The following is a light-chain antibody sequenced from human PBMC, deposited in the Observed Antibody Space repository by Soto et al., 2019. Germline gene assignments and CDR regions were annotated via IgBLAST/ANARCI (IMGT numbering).Light chain of an antibody. CDR3: SSYTSSSALGV. V-gene: IGLV2-14*01. CDR1: SSDVGGYNY. CDR2: EVS. Sequence: QSALTQPASVSGSPGQSITISCTGTSSDVGGYNYVSWYQQHPGKAPKLIIYEVSNRPSAVSNRFSGSKSGNTASLTISGLQAEDEADYYCSSYTSSSALGVFGTGTKVTVL. J-gene: IGLJ1*01.